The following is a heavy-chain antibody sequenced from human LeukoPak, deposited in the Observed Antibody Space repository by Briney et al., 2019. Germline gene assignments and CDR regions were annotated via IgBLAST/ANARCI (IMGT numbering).Heavy chain of an antibody. CDR2: ICPNGATT. CDR1: KFSFSTFA. Sequence: GGSLRLSCSAPKFSFSTFAMSWVRPTPGKGLEWVSSICPNGATTFYADSVRGAFTISRDTFKNTLSLQMNNLKAQDTAVYYCAEEASMGPGGACDGGCYWARPFDFWGQGTLLTVSS. CDR3: AEEASMGPGGACDGGCYWARPFDF. J-gene: IGHJ4*02. D-gene: IGHD2-21*02. V-gene: IGHV3-23*01.